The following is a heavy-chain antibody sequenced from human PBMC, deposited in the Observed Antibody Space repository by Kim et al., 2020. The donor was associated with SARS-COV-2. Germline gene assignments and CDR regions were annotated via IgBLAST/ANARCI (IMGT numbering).Heavy chain of an antibody. D-gene: IGHD3-9*01. CDR1: GYTFTSYA. Sequence: ASVKVSCKASGYTFTSYAMHWVRQAPGQRLEWMGWINAGNGNTKYSQKFQGRVTITRDTSASTAYMELSSLRSEDTAVYYCARDHAGYDILTGYYLGGVVDYGGQGTLVTVS. CDR2: INAGNGNT. V-gene: IGHV1-3*01. CDR3: ARDHAGYDILTGYYLGGVVDY. J-gene: IGHJ4*02.